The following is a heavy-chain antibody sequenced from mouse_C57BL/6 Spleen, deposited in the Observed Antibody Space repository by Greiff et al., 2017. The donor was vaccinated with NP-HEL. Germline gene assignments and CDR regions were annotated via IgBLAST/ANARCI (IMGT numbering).Heavy chain of an antibody. CDR3: GRYGNCPAWFAY. CDR2: IYPRSGNT. J-gene: IGHJ3*01. CDR1: GYTFTSYG. V-gene: IGHV1-81*01. D-gene: IGHD2-1*01. Sequence: QVQLQQSGAELARPGASVKLSCKASGYTFTSYGISWVKQRTGQGLEWIGEIYPRSGNTYYNEKFKGKATLTADKSSSTAYMELRSLTSEDSAVYFCGRYGNCPAWFAYWGQGTLVTVSA.